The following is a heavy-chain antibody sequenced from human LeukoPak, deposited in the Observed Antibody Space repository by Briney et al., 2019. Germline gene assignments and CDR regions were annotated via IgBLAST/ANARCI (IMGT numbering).Heavy chain of an antibody. CDR3: AKGGEQVSHFDY. CDR2: ISGGGGST. J-gene: IGHJ4*02. Sequence: GGSQTLSCAASGFTFSSYGMHWVRQAPGKGLEWVSAISGGGGSTHYADSVTGRFTISRDKSKNTLSLQMNSLRAEVTALYYWAKGGEQVSHFDYGGQGTLVTVSS. D-gene: IGHD3-16*01. V-gene: IGHV3-23*01. CDR1: GFTFSSYG.